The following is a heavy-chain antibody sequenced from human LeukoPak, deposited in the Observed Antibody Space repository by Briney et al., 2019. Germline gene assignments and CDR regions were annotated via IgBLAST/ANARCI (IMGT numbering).Heavy chain of an antibody. J-gene: IGHJ6*02. V-gene: IGHV1-2*02. Sequence: ASVKVSCKASGYTFTGYYMHWVRQAPGQGLDLIGWINPNSGGTNYAQKFQGRVTMTRDTSISTAYMELSRLRSDDTAVYYCARGAGDPTMVRGVIITCYGMDVWGQGTTVTVSS. CDR2: INPNSGGT. D-gene: IGHD3-10*01. CDR1: GYTFTGYY. CDR3: ARGAGDPTMVRGVIITCYGMDV.